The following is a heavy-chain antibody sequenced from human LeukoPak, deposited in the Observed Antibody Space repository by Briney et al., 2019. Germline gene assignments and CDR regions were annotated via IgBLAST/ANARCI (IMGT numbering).Heavy chain of an antibody. J-gene: IGHJ4*02. D-gene: IGHD3-22*01. V-gene: IGHV3-23*01. CDR2: ISRSGGGS. Sequence: PGKALRLPCAASGFTFSGYPIHWVRHAPGKGLEWVSCISRSGGGSYYADSVKGRFTISRGNSKSTLYLQMNSLRAEDMAVYYCARASLNYDSSGYYSDLDYWGQGTLVTVSS. CDR1: GFTFSGYP. CDR3: ARASLNYDSSGYYSDLDY.